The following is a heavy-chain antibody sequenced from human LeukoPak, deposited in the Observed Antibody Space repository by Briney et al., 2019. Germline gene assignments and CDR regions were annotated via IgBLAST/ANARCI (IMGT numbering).Heavy chain of an antibody. Sequence: GGSLRLSCAASGFTFSSYGMHWVRQAPGKGLEWVAVIWYDGSNKYYADSVKGRLTISRDNSKNTLYLQMNSLRAEDTAVYYCARDVVVRGVINFFDYWGQGTLVTVSS. CDR1: GFTFSSYG. V-gene: IGHV3-33*01. J-gene: IGHJ4*02. CDR2: IWYDGSNK. D-gene: IGHD3-10*01. CDR3: ARDVVVRGVINFFDY.